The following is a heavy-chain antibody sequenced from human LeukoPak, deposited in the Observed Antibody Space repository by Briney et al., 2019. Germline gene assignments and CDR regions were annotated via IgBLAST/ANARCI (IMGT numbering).Heavy chain of an antibody. CDR3: ARGEFSGLDY. V-gene: IGHV3-30-3*01. J-gene: IGHJ4*02. CDR1: GLTFSTCA. D-gene: IGHD5-12*01. CDR2: ILYDGSNE. Sequence: GGSLRLSCAASGLTFSTCAMHWVRQAPGKGLEWVAVILYDGSNEHYTDSVRGRFTISRDNPKNTLWLQMNSLTADDTAVYYCARGEFSGLDYWGQGTLVTVSS.